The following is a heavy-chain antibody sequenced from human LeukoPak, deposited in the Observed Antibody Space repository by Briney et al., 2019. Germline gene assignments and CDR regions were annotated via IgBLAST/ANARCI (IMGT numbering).Heavy chain of an antibody. CDR2: INHSGST. V-gene: IGHV4-34*01. Sequence: SVTLSLTCAVYGGSFSGYYWSWIRQPPGKGLEWIGEINHSGSTNYNPSLKSRVTMSVDTSKNQFSLKLRSVTAADTAVYYCARKYPDHWFDPWGQGTLVTVSS. D-gene: IGHD6-6*01. CDR1: GGSFSGYY. CDR3: ARKYPDHWFDP. J-gene: IGHJ5*02.